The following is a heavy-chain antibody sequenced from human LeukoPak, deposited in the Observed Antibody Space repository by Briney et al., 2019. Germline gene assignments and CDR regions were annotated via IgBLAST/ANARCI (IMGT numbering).Heavy chain of an antibody. CDR1: GFIFSTYA. D-gene: IGHD3-3*01. V-gene: IGHV3-23*01. Sequence: GGSLRLSCAASGFIFSTYAMSWVRQAPGKGLEWVSAITGSGDSTYYADSVKGRFTISRDSSKNTLYLQMNSLRTEDTAVYYCAKVVYDFWSGYDYWGQGTLVTVSS. CDR2: ITGSGDST. J-gene: IGHJ4*02. CDR3: AKVVYDFWSGYDY.